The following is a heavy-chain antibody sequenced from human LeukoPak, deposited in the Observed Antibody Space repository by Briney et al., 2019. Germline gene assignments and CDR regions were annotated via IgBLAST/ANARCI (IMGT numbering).Heavy chain of an antibody. CDR3: ARVALPISFPMIVVDGSGLRDYYYMDV. V-gene: IGHV1-69*13. D-gene: IGHD3-22*01. CDR1: GGTFSSYA. J-gene: IGHJ6*03. CDR2: IIPIFGTA. Sequence: SVKVSCKASGGTFSSYAISWVRQAPGQGLEWMGGIIPIFGTANYAQKFQGRVTITADESTSTAYMELSSLRSEDTAVYYCARVALPISFPMIVVDGSGLRDYYYMDVWGKGTTVTISS.